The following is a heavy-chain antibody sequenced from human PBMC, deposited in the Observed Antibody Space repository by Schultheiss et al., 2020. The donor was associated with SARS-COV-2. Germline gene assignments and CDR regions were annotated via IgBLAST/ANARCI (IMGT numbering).Heavy chain of an antibody. CDR3: AKVNWFDP. CDR2: ISGGST. CDR1: GFTFSSYA. V-gene: IGHV3-23*01. J-gene: IGHJ5*02. Sequence: GGSLRLSCAASGFTFSSYAMSWVRQAPGKGLEWVSSISGGSTYYADSRKGRFTISRDNSKNTLYLQMNSLRAEDTAVYYCAKVNWFDPWGQGTLVTVSS.